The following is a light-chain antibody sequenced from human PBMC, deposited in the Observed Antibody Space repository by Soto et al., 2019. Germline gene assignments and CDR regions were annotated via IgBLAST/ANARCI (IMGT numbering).Light chain of an antibody. CDR2: AAS. V-gene: IGKV1-16*01. Sequence: DIQMTQSPSSLSASVGDRVTITCRASQDISNFLAWFQQKPGRAPKSLISAASSLHSGVPSRFSGSGFGTGFTLTIDSLQPEDFATYFCQQYKSYPVTFGQGTRLEIK. CDR1: QDISNF. CDR3: QQYKSYPVT. J-gene: IGKJ5*01.